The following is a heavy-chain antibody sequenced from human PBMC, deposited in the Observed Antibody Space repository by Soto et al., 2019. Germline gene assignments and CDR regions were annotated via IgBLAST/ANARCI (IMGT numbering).Heavy chain of an antibody. Sequence: QVQLVQSGAEVKKPGSSVKVSCKASGGTFSSYAISWVRQAPGQGLEWMGGTIPIFGTANYAQKFQGRVTITAGESTSTAYMELSSLRSEDTAVYYCARPYYYDSSGYQYFQHWGQGTLVTVSS. CDR2: TIPIFGTA. J-gene: IGHJ1*01. CDR3: ARPYYYDSSGYQYFQH. CDR1: GGTFSSYA. D-gene: IGHD3-22*01. V-gene: IGHV1-69*01.